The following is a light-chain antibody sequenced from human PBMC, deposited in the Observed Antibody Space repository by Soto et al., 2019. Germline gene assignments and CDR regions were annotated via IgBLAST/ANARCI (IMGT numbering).Light chain of an antibody. V-gene: IGKV3-11*01. Sequence: EIVLTQSPATLSLSPGERAALSCRASQSVGSHLAWYQQKPGQPPRLLIYDASNRATGIPARFSGSGSGTDFTLTISSQEPEDFAVYYCQHRTNWPPVTFGQGTRLEIK. J-gene: IGKJ5*01. CDR2: DAS. CDR1: QSVGSH. CDR3: QHRTNWPPVT.